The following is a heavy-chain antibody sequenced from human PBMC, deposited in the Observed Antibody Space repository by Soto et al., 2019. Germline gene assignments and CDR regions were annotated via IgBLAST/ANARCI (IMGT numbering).Heavy chain of an antibody. Sequence: LSLTFTVSGDSISRGNFYWSWIRHSPGRGLEWIGSIYYNGITYYNPSLKSRVAMSVDTSKIQFSLRLSSVTAADTAVYYCAREVTMVRAFDYWGQGTLVTVSS. CDR1: GDSISRGNFY. J-gene: IGHJ4*02. V-gene: IGHV4-30-4*01. D-gene: IGHD3-10*01. CDR2: IYYNGIT. CDR3: AREVTMVRAFDY.